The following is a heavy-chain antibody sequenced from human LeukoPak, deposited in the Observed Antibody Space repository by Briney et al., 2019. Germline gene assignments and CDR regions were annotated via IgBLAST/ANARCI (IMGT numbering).Heavy chain of an antibody. CDR3: ARGPYGDYLNY. D-gene: IGHD4-17*01. CDR2: IYHSGST. Sequence: SETLSLTCAVSGGSISSGGYSWSWIRQPPGKGLEWIGYIYHSGSTYYNPSLESRVTISVDRSKNQFSLKLSSVTAADTAVYYCARGPYGDYLNYWGQGTLVTVSS. V-gene: IGHV4-30-2*01. J-gene: IGHJ4*02. CDR1: GGSISSGGYS.